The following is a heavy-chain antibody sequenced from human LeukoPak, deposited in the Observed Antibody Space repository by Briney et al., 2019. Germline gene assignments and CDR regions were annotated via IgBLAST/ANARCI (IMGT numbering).Heavy chain of an antibody. J-gene: IGHJ4*02. CDR3: ARRYSSGWYEDY. V-gene: IGHV3-48*03. CDR2: ISSSGSTI. CDR1: GFTFSSYE. Sequence: PGGSLRLSCAASGFTFSSYEMNWVRQAPGKGLEWVSYISSSGSTIYYADSVKGRFTISRDNAKNSLYLQMNSLRAEDTALYYCARRYSSGWYEDYWGQGTLVTVSS. D-gene: IGHD6-19*01.